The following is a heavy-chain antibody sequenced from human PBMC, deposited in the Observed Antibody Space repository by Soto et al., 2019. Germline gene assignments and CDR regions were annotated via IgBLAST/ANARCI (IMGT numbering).Heavy chain of an antibody. CDR3: ARHGLRLPPDY. CDR1: GGSISSSSYY. V-gene: IGHV4-39*01. CDR2: IYYSGST. D-gene: IGHD5-12*01. Sequence: QLQLQESGPGLVKPSETLSLTCTVSGGSISSSSYYWGWIRQPPGKGLEWIGGIYYSGSTYYNPSLKGRVTISVDSSKSQFSLKLSSVTAADTAVYYCARHGLRLPPDYGGQGTLVTVSS. J-gene: IGHJ4*02.